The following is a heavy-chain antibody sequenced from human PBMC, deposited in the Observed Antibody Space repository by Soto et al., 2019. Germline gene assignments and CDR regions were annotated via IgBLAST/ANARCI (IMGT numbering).Heavy chain of an antibody. CDR3: ARGGSGYTWFNEF. V-gene: IGHV1-69*01. D-gene: IGHD3-22*01. J-gene: IGHJ4*02. CDR1: GGLFSSYP. CDR2: IIHVFQTA. Sequence: QEQLVQSGAEVKKPGSSVKVSCKASGGLFSSYPISWVRQVPGQGLEWMGGIIHVFQTAYYTQRFQGRVTSTAEESTNTAYMELSSLRYEDTAIYYCARGGSGYTWFNEFWGQGTLVTVSS.